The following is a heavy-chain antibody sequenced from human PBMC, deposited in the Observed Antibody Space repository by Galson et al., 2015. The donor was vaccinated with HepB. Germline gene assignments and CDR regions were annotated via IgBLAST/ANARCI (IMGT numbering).Heavy chain of an antibody. Sequence: SVKVSCKASGYTFTGYYMHWVRQAPGQGLEWMGWINPNSGGTNYAQKFQGRVTMTRDTSISTAYMELSRLRSDDTAVYYCASTVVAATSASDAFDIWGQGTMVTVSS. CDR1: GYTFTGYY. V-gene: IGHV1-2*02. J-gene: IGHJ3*02. CDR3: ASTVVAATSASDAFDI. CDR2: INPNSGGT. D-gene: IGHD2-15*01.